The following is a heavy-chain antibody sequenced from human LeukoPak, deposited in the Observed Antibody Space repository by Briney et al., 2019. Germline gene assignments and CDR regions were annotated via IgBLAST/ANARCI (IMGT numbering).Heavy chain of an antibody. V-gene: IGHV4-34*01. D-gene: IGHD4-17*01. CDR3: GVSTTRATTRTIDY. J-gene: IGHJ4*02. Sequence: SETLSLTCAVYGESFSAYFWTWIRQPPGKGLEWIGEISRGGSTNYSPSLKSRATISLDTSTNQVSLTLSSVTAADTAMYYCGVSTTRATTRTIDYWGQGTLVTV. CDR1: GESFSAYF. CDR2: ISRGGST.